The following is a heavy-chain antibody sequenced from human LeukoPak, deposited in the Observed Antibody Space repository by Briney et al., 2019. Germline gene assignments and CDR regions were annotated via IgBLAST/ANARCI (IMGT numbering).Heavy chain of an antibody. CDR2: IWSDGNNK. CDR3: ARESNTVNDY. CDR1: GFTFSSCV. Sequence: GGSLRLSCAASGFTFSSCVMHWARQAPGKGPEWVATIWSDGNNKYYADSVKGRFTISRDNSKNTLYLQINSLRAEDTAVYYCARESNTVNDYWGQGTLVTVSS. D-gene: IGHD2/OR15-2a*01. V-gene: IGHV3-33*01. J-gene: IGHJ4*02.